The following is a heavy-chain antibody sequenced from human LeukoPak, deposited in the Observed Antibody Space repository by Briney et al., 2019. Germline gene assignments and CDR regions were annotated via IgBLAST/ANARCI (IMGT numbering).Heavy chain of an antibody. Sequence: ASVKVSCKVSGYTLTELSMHWVRQAPGKGLEWMGGFDPEDGETIYAQKFQGRVTMTEDTSTDTAYMELSSLRSEDTAVYYCAAPVWGSYPLPFDYWGQGTLATVSS. D-gene: IGHD3-16*02. CDR3: AAPVWGSYPLPFDY. CDR1: GYTLTELS. CDR2: FDPEDGET. V-gene: IGHV1-24*01. J-gene: IGHJ4*02.